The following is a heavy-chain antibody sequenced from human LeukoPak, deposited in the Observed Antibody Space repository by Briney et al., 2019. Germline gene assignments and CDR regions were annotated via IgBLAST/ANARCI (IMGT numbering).Heavy chain of an antibody. V-gene: IGHV7-4-1*02. CDR1: GYTPTELS. CDR3: AIGLQVLDAFDI. CDR2: INTNTGNP. Sequence: ASVKVSCKVSGYTPTELSMHWVRQAPGKGLEWMGWINTNTGNPTYAQGFTGRFVFSLDTSVSTAYLQISSLKAEDTAVYYCAIGLQVLDAFDIWGQGTMVTVSS. J-gene: IGHJ3*02. D-gene: IGHD4-11*01.